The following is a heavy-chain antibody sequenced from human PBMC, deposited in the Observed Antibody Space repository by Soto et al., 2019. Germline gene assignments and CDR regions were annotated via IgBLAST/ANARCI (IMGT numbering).Heavy chain of an antibody. D-gene: IGHD4-17*01. Sequence: QVQLQESGPGLVKPSETLSLTCTVSGGSISSYYWSWIRQPPGKGLEWIGYIYYSGSTNYNPSLKSRVTISVDTSKNQFSLKLSSVTAADTAVYYCARLILMGFYGDYRNAFDIWGQGTMVTVSS. CDR2: IYYSGST. CDR1: GGSISSYY. J-gene: IGHJ3*02. CDR3: ARLILMGFYGDYRNAFDI. V-gene: IGHV4-59*08.